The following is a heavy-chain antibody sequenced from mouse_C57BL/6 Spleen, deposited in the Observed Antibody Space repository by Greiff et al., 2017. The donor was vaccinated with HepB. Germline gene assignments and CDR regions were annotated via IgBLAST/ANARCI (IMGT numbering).Heavy chain of an antibody. CDR2: IYPSDSET. V-gene: IGHV1-61*01. D-gene: IGHD1-1*02. CDR1: GYTFTSYW. CDR3: AIWGLSPWFAY. Sequence: QVQLKQSGAELVRPGSSVKLSCKASGYTFTSYWMDWVKQRPGQGLEWIGNIYPSDSETHYNQKFKDKATLTVDKSSSTAYMQLSSLTSEDSAVYYCAIWGLSPWFAYWGQGTLVTVSA. J-gene: IGHJ3*01.